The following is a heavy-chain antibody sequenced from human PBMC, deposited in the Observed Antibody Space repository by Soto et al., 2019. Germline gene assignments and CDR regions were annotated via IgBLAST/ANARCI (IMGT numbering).Heavy chain of an antibody. CDR1: GFTFSSYG. CDR3: ARDARSYYGSGSPRWFDP. V-gene: IGHV3-33*01. J-gene: IGHJ5*02. Sequence: GGSLRLSCAASGFTFSSYGMHWVRQAPGKGLEWVAVIWHDGSNKYYADSVKGRFTISRDNSKNTLYLQMNSLRDEDTAVYYCARDARSYYGSGSPRWFDPWGQGTLVTVSS. CDR2: IWHDGSNK. D-gene: IGHD3-10*01.